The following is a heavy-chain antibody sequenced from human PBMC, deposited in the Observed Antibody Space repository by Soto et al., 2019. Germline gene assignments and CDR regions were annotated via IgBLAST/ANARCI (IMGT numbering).Heavy chain of an antibody. CDR1: GFSFRNFW. J-gene: IGHJ4*02. CDR3: VRDGLSGWHFDY. V-gene: IGHV3-7*03. Sequence: GGSLRLSCEASGFSFRNFWMSWIRQVPGKGLEWVANVRQDGSQTYLVDSVQGRFTISRDNTKNSLYLQMNSLRAGDAAVYYCVRDGLSGWHFDYWGQGTLVTVSS. CDR2: VRQDGSQT. D-gene: IGHD6-19*01.